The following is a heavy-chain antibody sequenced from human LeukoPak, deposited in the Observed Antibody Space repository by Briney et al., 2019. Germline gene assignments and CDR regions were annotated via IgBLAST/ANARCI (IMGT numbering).Heavy chain of an antibody. CDR3: AKDASVGAPGSWVLDYFDY. CDR1: EFTFSSYA. V-gene: IGHV3-23*01. J-gene: IGHJ4*02. D-gene: IGHD1-26*01. Sequence: PGGSLRLSCAASEFTFSSYAMNWVRQAPGKGLEWVASISATGSGTFYADSVKGRFPISRDNAKDTVYLHMNSLRADDTAIYYCAKDASVGAPGSWVLDYFDYWGQGTQVTVSS. CDR2: ISATGSGT.